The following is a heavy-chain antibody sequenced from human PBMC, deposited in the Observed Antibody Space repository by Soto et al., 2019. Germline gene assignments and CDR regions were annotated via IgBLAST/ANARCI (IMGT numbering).Heavy chain of an antibody. D-gene: IGHD3-22*01. J-gene: IGHJ4*02. CDR2: IYPGDSNT. Sequence: GESLKISCKGSGYSFTSYWIGWVRQMPGKGLEWMGIIYPGDSNTRYSPSFQGQVTISADKSISSAYLQWSILKASNTAMYYCARHRGYYYDSSGYHIDYWGQGTLVTVSS. V-gene: IGHV5-51*01. CDR3: ARHRGYYYDSSGYHIDY. CDR1: GYSFTSYW.